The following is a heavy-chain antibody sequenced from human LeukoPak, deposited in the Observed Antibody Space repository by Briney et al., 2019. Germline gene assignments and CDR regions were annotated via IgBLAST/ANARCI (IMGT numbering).Heavy chain of an antibody. J-gene: IGHJ4*02. CDR2: I. Sequence: GGSLRLSCAASGFIFSSHWMHWVRQAPGKGLVWVSRIKGRFTASRDNAENTLYLQMNSLRAEDTAVYYCAKESGSGSYYHYWGQGTLVTVSS. CDR1: GFIFSSHW. CDR3: AKESGSGSYYHY. D-gene: IGHD3-10*01. V-gene: IGHV3-74*01.